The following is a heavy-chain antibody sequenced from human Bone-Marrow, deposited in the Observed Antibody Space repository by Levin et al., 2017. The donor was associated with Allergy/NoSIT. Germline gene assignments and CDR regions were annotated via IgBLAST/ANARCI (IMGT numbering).Heavy chain of an antibody. CDR3: AKDGQKWLVSEYVWFDT. D-gene: IGHD6-19*01. J-gene: IGHJ5*02. Sequence: GASVKVSCAASGVTFSSYAMSWVRQAPGKGLEWVSLISGSGATAYYADSVKGRFTISRDNSKNRVYLQMNSLTADDTAVYYCAKDGQKWLVSEYVWFDTWGQGTVVIVSS. V-gene: IGHV3-23*01. CDR1: GVTFSSYA. CDR2: ISGSGATA.